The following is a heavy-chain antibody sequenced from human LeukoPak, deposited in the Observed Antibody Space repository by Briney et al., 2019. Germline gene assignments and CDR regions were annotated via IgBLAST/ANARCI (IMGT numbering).Heavy chain of an antibody. V-gene: IGHV3-23*01. CDR2: ISDSGGNL. J-gene: IGHJ3*02. D-gene: IGHD1-14*01. Sequence: GGSLRLSCAASRFTFSNCAMSWVRQAPGKGLEWVSSISDSGGNLYYADSVKGRFTISRDNAKNSLYLQMNSLRAEDTAVYYCARGALGMSGRIVDAFDIWGQGTRVTVSS. CDR1: RFTFSNCA. CDR3: ARGALGMSGRIVDAFDI.